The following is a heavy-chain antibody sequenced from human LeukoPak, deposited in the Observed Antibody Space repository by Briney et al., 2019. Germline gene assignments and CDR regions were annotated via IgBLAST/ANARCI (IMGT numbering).Heavy chain of an antibody. Sequence: GGSPRLSCAASGFAFSSYEMNWVRQAPGKGLEWVSYISSSGSTIYYADSVKGRFIISRDNAKNSLYLQMNSLRAEDTAVYYCARAVYSGGMRGAFDIWGQGTMVTVSS. J-gene: IGHJ3*02. CDR2: ISSSGSTI. D-gene: IGHD2-15*01. V-gene: IGHV3-48*03. CDR1: GFAFSSYE. CDR3: ARAVYSGGMRGAFDI.